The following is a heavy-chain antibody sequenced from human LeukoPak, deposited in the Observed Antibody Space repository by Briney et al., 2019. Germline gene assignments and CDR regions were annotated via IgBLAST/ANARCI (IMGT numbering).Heavy chain of an antibody. J-gene: IGHJ6*04. Sequence: SQTLSLTCTVSGGSISSGDYYWSWIRQSPGKGLEWIGYIYHSGTTNYNPSLKSRVTISVDTSKNQFSLKLSSVTAADTAVYYCARATNYDPWSAYYHHMDVWGKGTTVTVSS. D-gene: IGHD3-3*01. CDR2: IYHSGTT. CDR3: ARATNYDPWSAYYHHMDV. CDR1: GGSISSGDYY. V-gene: IGHV4-61*08.